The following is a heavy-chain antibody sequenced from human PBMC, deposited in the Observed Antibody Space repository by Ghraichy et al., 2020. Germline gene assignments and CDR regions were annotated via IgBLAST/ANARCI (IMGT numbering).Heavy chain of an antibody. D-gene: IGHD3-10*01. J-gene: IGHJ3*01. CDR2: ISGNGANK. CDR3: ATKSSFDF. CDR1: GFTFSDYA. Sequence: LSLTCAASGFTFSDYAMDWVRQAPGKGLEWVSGISGNGANKFYADSVNGRVTISRDNSKNTLYLQMNSLRADDTAVYYCATKSSFDFWGQGTMVTVSS. V-gene: IGHV3-23*01.